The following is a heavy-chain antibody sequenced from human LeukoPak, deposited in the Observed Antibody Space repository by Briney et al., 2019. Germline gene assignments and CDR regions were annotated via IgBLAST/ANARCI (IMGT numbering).Heavy chain of an antibody. CDR3: ASRKKGMATAGFDY. Sequence: GESLKISCKGSGYSSTSYWIGWMRQMPGKGLEWMGIIYPGDSDTRYSPSFQGQVTISAEKSISTAYLQWSSLKASDTALYYCASRKKGMATAGFDYWGQGTLVTVSS. D-gene: IGHD5-24*01. J-gene: IGHJ4*02. CDR1: GYSSTSYW. V-gene: IGHV5-51*03. CDR2: IYPGDSDT.